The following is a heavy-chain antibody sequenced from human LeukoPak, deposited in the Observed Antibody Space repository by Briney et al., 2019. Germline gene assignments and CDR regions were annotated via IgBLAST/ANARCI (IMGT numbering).Heavy chain of an antibody. CDR1: GFTFSSYG. J-gene: IGHJ6*02. Sequence: PGGSLRLSCAASGFTFSSYGMHWVRQAPGKGLEWVAVIWYDGSNKYYAASVKGRFTISRDNSKNTLYLQMNSLRAEDTAVYYCARGPEGMDVWGQGTTVTVSS. D-gene: IGHD1-14*01. CDR2: IWYDGSNK. CDR3: ARGPEGMDV. V-gene: IGHV3-33*01.